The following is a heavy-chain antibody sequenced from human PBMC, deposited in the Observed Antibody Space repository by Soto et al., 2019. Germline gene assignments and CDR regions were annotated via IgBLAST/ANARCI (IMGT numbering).Heavy chain of an antibody. J-gene: IGHJ4*02. CDR2: ISGSGADT. Sequence: GGSLRLSCAASGNTFSKFGMTWVRQAPGKGLEWVSSISGSGADTYYRDSVKGRFTISRDNSKNTLYLQMNSLRADDTAVYYYAKDPNGDYIGAFDSWGQGTLVTVSS. V-gene: IGHV3-23*01. CDR3: AKDPNGDYIGAFDS. CDR1: GNTFSKFG. D-gene: IGHD4-17*01.